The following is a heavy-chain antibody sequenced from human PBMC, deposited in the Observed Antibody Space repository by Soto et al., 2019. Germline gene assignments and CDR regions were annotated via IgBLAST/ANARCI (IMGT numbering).Heavy chain of an antibody. J-gene: IGHJ6*02. V-gene: IGHV4-59*01. Sequence: KPSETLSLTCTVSGGSISSYYWSWIRQPPGKGLEWTGYIYYSGSTNYNPSLKSRVTISVDTSKNQFSLKLSSVTAADTAVYYCARDVQESGPHDYYYYGMDVWGQGTTVTVSS. CDR3: ARDVQESGPHDYYYYGMDV. CDR1: GGSISSYY. D-gene: IGHD3-3*01. CDR2: IYYSGST.